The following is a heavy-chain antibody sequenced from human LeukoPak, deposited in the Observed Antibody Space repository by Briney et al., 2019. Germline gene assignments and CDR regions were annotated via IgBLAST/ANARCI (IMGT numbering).Heavy chain of an antibody. CDR3: ASGGLVSRYLDH. V-gene: IGHV4-4*02. Sequence: SETLSLTCAVSGGSITSSTWWTWVRQPPGEGLEWIGEVFYRGSTNSNPSLKSRLTMSVDESKHEFSLRLTAVTAADTAVYYCASGGLVSRYLDHWGQGALVNVSP. J-gene: IGHJ4*02. CDR2: VFYRGST. CDR1: GGSITSSTW. D-gene: IGHD3-9*01.